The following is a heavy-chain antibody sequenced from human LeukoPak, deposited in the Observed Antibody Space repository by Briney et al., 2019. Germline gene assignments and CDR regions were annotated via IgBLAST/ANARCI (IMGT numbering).Heavy chain of an antibody. CDR2: ISSSSSYI. J-gene: IGHJ4*02. Sequence: PGGSLRLSCAASGFTFSSYSMNWVRQAPGKGLEWVSSISSSSSYIYYADSVKGRFTISRDNAKNSLYLQMNSLRAEDTAVYYCARVEVAMGYLDYWGQGTLVTVSS. V-gene: IGHV3-21*01. CDR3: ARVEVAMGYLDY. CDR1: GFTFSSYS. D-gene: IGHD5-12*01.